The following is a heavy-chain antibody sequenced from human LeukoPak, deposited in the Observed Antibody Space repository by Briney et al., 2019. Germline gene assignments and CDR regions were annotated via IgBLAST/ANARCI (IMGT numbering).Heavy chain of an antibody. V-gene: IGHV3-23*01. CDR1: GFTFSSYA. D-gene: IGHD2-15*01. J-gene: IGHJ4*02. CDR3: GKISCSGGSCNCDF. CDR2: ISNSGGNT. Sequence: PGRSLRLSCAASGFTFSSYATSWVRQAPRKWLEWVSAISNSGGNTIYADSVKGRFTMSRDNYKNTMYLQMNSLTVDDTAVYYCGKISCSGGSCNCDFWGQGTLVTVSS.